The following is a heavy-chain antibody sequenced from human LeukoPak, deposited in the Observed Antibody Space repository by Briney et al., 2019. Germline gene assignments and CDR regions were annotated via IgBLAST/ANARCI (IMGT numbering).Heavy chain of an antibody. J-gene: IGHJ4*02. V-gene: IGHV4-34*01. D-gene: IGHD1-26*01. CDR3: ARSGRIVGATRPFDY. Sequence: PSETLSLTSAGYGGSFSGHYWSWIRQPPGKGLEWIGEINHSGSTNYNPSLKSRVTISVDTSNNQFSLKLCSVTAADTAVYYCARSGRIVGATRPFDYWGQGTLVTVSS. CDR1: GGSFSGHY. CDR2: INHSGST.